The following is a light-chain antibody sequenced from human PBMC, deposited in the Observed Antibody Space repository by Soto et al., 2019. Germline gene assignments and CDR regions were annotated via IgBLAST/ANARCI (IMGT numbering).Light chain of an antibody. V-gene: IGLV2-8*01. CDR1: SSYVGAYNY. CDR3: TAYAGGNNV. Sequence: QSALTQPPSASGSPGQSVTISCSGTSSYVGAYNYVSWYQQHPGKVPKLMVYEVNKRPSGVPDRFSGSKSGNTASLTVSGLQAEDEADYYCTAYAGGNNVFGTGTKVTVL. CDR2: EVN. J-gene: IGLJ1*01.